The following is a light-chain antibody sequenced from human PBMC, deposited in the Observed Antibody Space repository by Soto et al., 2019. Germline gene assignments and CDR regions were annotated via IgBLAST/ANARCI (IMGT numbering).Light chain of an antibody. CDR2: GAS. J-gene: IGKJ1*01. Sequence: EIVLTQSPGTLYLSPGERATLSCRASQSVSSIYLAWYQQKPGQAPRLLIYGASGRATGIPDRFSVSGSGTDFTLTISRLETEDFAVYYCQQYGSSTLTFGQGTKVDIK. CDR1: QSVSSIY. CDR3: QQYGSSTLT. V-gene: IGKV3-20*01.